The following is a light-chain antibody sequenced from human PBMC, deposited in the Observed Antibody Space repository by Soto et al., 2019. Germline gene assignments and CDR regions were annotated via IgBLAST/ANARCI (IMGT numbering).Light chain of an antibody. V-gene: IGLV1-44*01. J-gene: IGLJ2*01. CDR2: SNN. CDR1: SSNNGSNT. CDR3: ATWDDSRTGPV. Sequence: QSVLTQPPSASGTPGQRITISCSGRSSNNGSNTVNWYQQFPGTAPKLLMYSNNHRPSGVPDRFSGSKSGTSASLAISGLQSEDEAEYYGATWDDSRTGPVFGGGTQLTVL.